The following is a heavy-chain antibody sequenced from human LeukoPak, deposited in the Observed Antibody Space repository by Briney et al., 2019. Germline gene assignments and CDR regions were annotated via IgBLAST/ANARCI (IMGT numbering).Heavy chain of an antibody. CDR1: GGSISSSSYY. CDR3: ARASSREGGFDP. CDR2: IYYSGST. Sequence: SETLSLTCTVSGGSISSSSYYWGWIRQPPGKGLEWIGSIYYSGSTYYNPSLKSRVTISVDTSKNQFSLKLSSVTAADTAVYYCARASSREGGFDPGGQGTLVTVSS. D-gene: IGHD6-13*01. J-gene: IGHJ5*02. V-gene: IGHV4-39*01.